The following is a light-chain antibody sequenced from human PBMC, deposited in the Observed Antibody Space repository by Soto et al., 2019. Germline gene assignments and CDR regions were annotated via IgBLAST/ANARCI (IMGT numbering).Light chain of an antibody. CDR2: GAS. CDR1: QSVSSSY. V-gene: IGKV3-20*01. Sequence: EIVLTQSPGTLSLFPGERATLSCRASQSVSSSYLAWYQQKPGQAPSLLIYGASSRATGIPDRFSGSGSGTDFTLTISRLEPEDFAVYYCQQYGSSPLTFGGGTKVEIK. J-gene: IGKJ4*01. CDR3: QQYGSSPLT.